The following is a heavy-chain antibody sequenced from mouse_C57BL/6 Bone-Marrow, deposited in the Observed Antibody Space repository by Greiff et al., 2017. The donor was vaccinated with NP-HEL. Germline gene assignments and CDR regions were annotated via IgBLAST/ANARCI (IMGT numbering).Heavy chain of an antibody. J-gene: IGHJ4*01. V-gene: IGHV8-8*01. D-gene: IGHD1-1*01. CDR2: IWWDDDK. CDR3: ARMAYYGSSYYAMDY. Sequence: QVTLKVSGPGILQPSQTLSLTCSFSGFSLSTFGMGVGWIRQPSGKGLEWLAHIWWDDDKYYNPALKSRPTISKATSKNQVFLKIANVDTADTATYYCARMAYYGSSYYAMDYWGQGTSVTVSS. CDR1: GFSLSTFGMG.